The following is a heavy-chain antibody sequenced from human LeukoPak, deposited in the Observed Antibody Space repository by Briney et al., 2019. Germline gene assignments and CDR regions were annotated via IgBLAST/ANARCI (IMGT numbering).Heavy chain of an antibody. J-gene: IGHJ3*02. CDR2: IYTSGST. CDR3: ARVRYYDFWSGYSPSAFDI. CDR1: GGSISSYY. V-gene: IGHV4-4*07. Sequence: PSETLSLTCTVSGGSISSYYWSWIRQPAGKGLEWIGRIYTSGSTNYNPSLKSRVTMSVDTSKNQFSLKLSSVTAADTAVYYCARVRYYDFWSGYSPSAFDIWGQGTMVTVSS. D-gene: IGHD3-3*01.